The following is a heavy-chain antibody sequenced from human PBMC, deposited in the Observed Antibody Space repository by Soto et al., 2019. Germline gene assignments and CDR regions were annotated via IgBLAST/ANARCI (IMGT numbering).Heavy chain of an antibody. CDR1: GGSISSGGYY. CDR3: ERVGHSGTTVDY. CDR2: IYYSGST. Sequence: SETLSLTCTVSGGSISSGGYYWSWIRQHPGKGLEWIGYIYYSGSTYYNPSLKSRVTISVDTSKNQFSLKLSSVTAAETAVYYCERVGHSGTTVDYWGQGTLVTVSS. D-gene: IGHD4-17*01. J-gene: IGHJ4*02. V-gene: IGHV4-31*03.